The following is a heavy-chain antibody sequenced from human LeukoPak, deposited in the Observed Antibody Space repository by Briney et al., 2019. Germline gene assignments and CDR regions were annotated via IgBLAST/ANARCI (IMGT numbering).Heavy chain of an antibody. CDR1: DYSISSGDYY. D-gene: IGHD3-10*01. Sequence: SETLSLTCTVSDYSISSGDYYWGWIRQPPGKGLEWIGSIFHSGNTYYNPSLKSRVTISVDTSKNQFSLRMSSVTAADTAVYYCAREFHSFGEFDYWGQGTLVTVSS. CDR2: IFHSGNT. V-gene: IGHV4-38-2*02. J-gene: IGHJ4*02. CDR3: AREFHSFGEFDY.